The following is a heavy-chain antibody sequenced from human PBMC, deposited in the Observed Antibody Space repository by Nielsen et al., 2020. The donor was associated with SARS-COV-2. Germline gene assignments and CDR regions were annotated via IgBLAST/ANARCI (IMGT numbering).Heavy chain of an antibody. V-gene: IGHV3-30-3*01. D-gene: IGHD1-26*01. CDR1: GFTFSSYA. CDR3: ARGESGSYYSAFDI. CDR2: ISYDGSNK. J-gene: IGHJ3*02. Sequence: GESLKISCAASGFTFSSYAMHWVRQAPGKGLEWVAVISYDGSNKYYADSVKGRFTISRDNSKNTLYLQMNSLRAEDTAVYYCARGESGSYYSAFDIRGQGTMVTVSS.